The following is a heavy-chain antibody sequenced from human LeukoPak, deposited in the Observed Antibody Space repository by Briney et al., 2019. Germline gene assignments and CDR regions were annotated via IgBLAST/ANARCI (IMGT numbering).Heavy chain of an antibody. V-gene: IGHV3-48*01. D-gene: IGHD3-3*01. CDR1: GFIFSTYS. Sequence: GGSLRLSCAASGFIFSTYSMNWVRQAPGKGLEWISIISSGGSTIYYADSVKGRLTISRDNAKNSLYLQMNSLRAEDTAVYYCAREDDFLNGHYTIDYWGQGTLVTVSS. CDR2: ISSGGSTI. J-gene: IGHJ4*02. CDR3: AREDDFLNGHYTIDY.